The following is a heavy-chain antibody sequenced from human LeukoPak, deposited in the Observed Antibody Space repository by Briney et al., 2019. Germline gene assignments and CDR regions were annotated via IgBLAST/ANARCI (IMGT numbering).Heavy chain of an antibody. CDR3: ARQIVASPSLYYYYYYMDV. D-gene: IGHD6-6*01. V-gene: IGHV4-59*01. Sequence: SETLSLTCTVSGGSISSYYWSWIRQPPGKGLEWIGYIYYSGSTNYNPSLKSRVTISVDTSKNQFSLKLSSVTAADTAVYYCARQIVASPSLYYYYYYMDVWGKGTTVTVSS. CDR2: IYYSGST. CDR1: GGSISSYY. J-gene: IGHJ6*03.